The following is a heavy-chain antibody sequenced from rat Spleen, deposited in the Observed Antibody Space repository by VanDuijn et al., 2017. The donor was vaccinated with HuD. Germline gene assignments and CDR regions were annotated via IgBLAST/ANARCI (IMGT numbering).Heavy chain of an antibody. J-gene: IGHJ2*01. Sequence: EVQLVESGGGLVQPGRSLKLSCAASGFTFSDYYMAWVRQAPKKGLEWVASISYEGSSTYYGDSVKGRFTNSRDNAKSTLYLQMNSLRSEDTATYYCARRNSAVDYWGQGVMVTVSS. CDR3: ARRNSAVDY. CDR2: ISYEGSST. V-gene: IGHV5-22*01. D-gene: IGHD4-3*01. CDR1: GFTFSDYY.